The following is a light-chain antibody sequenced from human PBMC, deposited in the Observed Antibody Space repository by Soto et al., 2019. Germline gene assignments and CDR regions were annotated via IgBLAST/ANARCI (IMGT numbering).Light chain of an antibody. CDR3: QRLDSYLSFT. Sequence: DIHLTQSPSFLFASVGDRVTITCRASQDVGHFLAWYQQKPGKAPKLLMYAASTLQSDVPARFRGSGSGTEFTLTITRLQPEDFATYYCQRLDSYLSFTFGGGTKVEI. CDR1: QDVGHF. J-gene: IGKJ4*01. V-gene: IGKV1-9*01. CDR2: AAS.